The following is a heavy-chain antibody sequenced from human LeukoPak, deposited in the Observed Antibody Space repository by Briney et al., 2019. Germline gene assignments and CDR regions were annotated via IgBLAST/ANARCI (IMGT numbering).Heavy chain of an antibody. CDR3: ARDQRYYFDY. V-gene: IGHV3-7*01. CDR2: VQHIGGET. J-gene: IGHJ4*02. Sequence: PGGSLRLSCAGSGFTFSNSWMGWVRQAPGKGLEWVANVQHIGGETYYVDSVKGRFTISRDNAKNSLYLQMNSLRAEDTAVYYCARDQRYYFDYWGQGTLVTVSS. CDR1: GFTFSNSW.